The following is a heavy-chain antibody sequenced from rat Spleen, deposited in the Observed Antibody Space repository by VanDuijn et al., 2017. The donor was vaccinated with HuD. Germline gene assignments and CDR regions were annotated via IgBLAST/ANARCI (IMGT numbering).Heavy chain of an antibody. V-gene: IGHV5-25*01. J-gene: IGHJ2*01. CDR1: GFTFSDYY. Sequence: EVQLVESDGGLVQPGRSLKLSCAASGFTFSDYYMAWVRQAPTKGLEWVATISTSGSRTYYPDSVKGRFTISRDNAKSSLYLQMNSLKSEDTATYYCARHRAGITYFDYWGQGVMVTVSS. D-gene: IGHD1-4*01. CDR2: ISTSGSRT. CDR3: ARHRAGITYFDY.